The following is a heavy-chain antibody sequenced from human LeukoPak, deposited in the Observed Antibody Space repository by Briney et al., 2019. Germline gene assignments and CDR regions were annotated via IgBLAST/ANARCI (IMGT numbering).Heavy chain of an antibody. CDR3: ARRGYGDYAPFDY. D-gene: IGHD4-17*01. J-gene: IGHJ4*02. CDR2: IYSGGTT. V-gene: IGHV3-66*04. Sequence: GGSLRLSCVVSGFTVSTNSMTWVRQAPGKGLEWVSLIYSGGTTYYADSVKGRFTISRDNSKNTLYLQMNSLRADDTAMYYCARRGYGDYAPFDYWGQGTLVTVSS. CDR1: GFTVSTNS.